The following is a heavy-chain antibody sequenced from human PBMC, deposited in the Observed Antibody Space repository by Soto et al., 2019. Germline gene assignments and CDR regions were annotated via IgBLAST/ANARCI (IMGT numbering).Heavy chain of an antibody. V-gene: IGHV1-2*02. J-gene: IGHJ6*02. CDR1: GYPFTSYY. Sequence: SVQVSCTASGYPFTSYYMNWVRQAPGHGLAWMGWINPYSGATSYAQRFQGRVTMTRDTSISTAYMDLSRLRSDDTAVYYCARYPDDSTETDHNYYYYYGMDVWGQGTKVTVSS. CDR2: INPYSGAT. D-gene: IGHD2-15*01. CDR3: ARYPDDSTETDHNYYYYYGMDV.